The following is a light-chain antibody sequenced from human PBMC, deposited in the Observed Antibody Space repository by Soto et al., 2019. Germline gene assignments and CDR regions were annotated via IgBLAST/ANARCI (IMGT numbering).Light chain of an antibody. J-gene: IGLJ1*01. Sequence: QAVVTQPPSVSEAPRQRVTISCSGSSSNIGNTAVNWYQQLPGQAPKIVIYYDDLLTSGVSDRFSGSKSGTSASLAISGLQSDDEADYYCAAWDDSLNAYVFGPGTKLTVL. CDR3: AAWDDSLNAYV. CDR2: YDD. V-gene: IGLV1-36*01. CDR1: SSNIGNTA.